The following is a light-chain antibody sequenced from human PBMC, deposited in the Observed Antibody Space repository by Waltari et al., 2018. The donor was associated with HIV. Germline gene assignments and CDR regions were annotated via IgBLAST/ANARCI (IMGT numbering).Light chain of an antibody. CDR2: NTN. CDR1: NSTLGTNT. V-gene: IGLV1-44*01. CDR3: AVWDDSLNGLWV. J-gene: IGLJ3*02. Sequence: QSELTQPPSASGTPGQRVTISCSASNSTLGTNTLHWYQHLPGPAPKLLIFNTNQRPSGVPDRFSGSKSGTSASLAISGLQSEDEADYFCAVWDDSLNGLWVFGGGTKVTVL.